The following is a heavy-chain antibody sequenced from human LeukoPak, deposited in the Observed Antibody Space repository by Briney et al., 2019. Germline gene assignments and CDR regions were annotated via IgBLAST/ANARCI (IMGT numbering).Heavy chain of an antibody. CDR2: INSDETTT. Sequence: GGSLRLSCAASGFTVSSDYVSWVRQAPGKGLVWVSRINSDETTTYYADSVKGRFTISRDNARNTVFLQMSNLRAEDTAVYYCARPNYVYDYWGLGTMVTVSS. V-gene: IGHV3-74*01. D-gene: IGHD1-7*01. J-gene: IGHJ4*02. CDR1: GFTVSSDY. CDR3: ARPNYVYDY.